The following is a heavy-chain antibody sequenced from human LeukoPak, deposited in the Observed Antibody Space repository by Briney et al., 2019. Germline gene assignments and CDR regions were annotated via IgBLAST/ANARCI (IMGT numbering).Heavy chain of an antibody. V-gene: IGHV3-11*01. CDR3: AKDSASGSYAY. D-gene: IGHD1-26*01. J-gene: IGHJ4*02. Sequence: PGGSLRLSCAASGFTFSDYYMSWIRQAPGKGLEWVSYISSSGSTIYYADSVKGRFTISRDNSKNTLYLQMNSLRAEDTAVYYCAKDSASGSYAYWGQGTLVTVSS. CDR1: GFTFSDYY. CDR2: ISSSGSTI.